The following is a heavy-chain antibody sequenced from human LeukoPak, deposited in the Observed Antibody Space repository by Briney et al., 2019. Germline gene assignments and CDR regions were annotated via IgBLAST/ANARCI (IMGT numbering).Heavy chain of an antibody. J-gene: IGHJ4*02. CDR1: GFTVSSNY. Sequence: GGSLRLSCAASGFTVSSNYMSWVRQAPGKGLEWVSVIYSGGSTYYADSVKGRFTISTHNSKNTLYLQMNSLRAEDTAVYYCARAKMATIDTYYFDHWGQGTLVTVSS. D-gene: IGHD5-12*01. CDR2: IYSGGST. CDR3: ARAKMATIDTYYFDH. V-gene: IGHV3-53*04.